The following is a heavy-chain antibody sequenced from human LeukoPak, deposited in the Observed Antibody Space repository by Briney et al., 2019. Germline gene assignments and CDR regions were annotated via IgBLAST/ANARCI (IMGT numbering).Heavy chain of an antibody. CDR3: ARERYYYDSSGYSSRPFDI. Sequence: SETLSLTCTVSGGSISSYYWSWIRQPPGKGLEWIGYIYYSGSTNYNPSLKSRVTTSVDTSKNQFSLKLSSVTAADTAVYYCARERYYYDSSGYSSRPFDIWGQGTMVTVSS. D-gene: IGHD3-22*01. CDR2: IYYSGST. CDR1: GGSISSYY. V-gene: IGHV4-59*01. J-gene: IGHJ3*02.